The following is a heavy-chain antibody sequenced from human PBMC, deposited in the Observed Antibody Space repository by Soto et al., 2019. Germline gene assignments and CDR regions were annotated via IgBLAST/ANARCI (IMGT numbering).Heavy chain of an antibody. CDR2: IYDSGST. CDR1: GDSVSSDSYY. D-gene: IGHD3-22*01. CDR3: AIEYYYDGSAYFDY. J-gene: IGHJ4*02. Sequence: QVQLQESGPGLVKPSETLSLTCTVSGDSVSSDSYYWTWIRQPPEKGLEWIGNIYDSGSTNYNPSLKSRVTMSVDTPKNQFSVRLSSVTAADTAVYYCAIEYYYDGSAYFDYWGQGTLVTVSS. V-gene: IGHV4-61*01.